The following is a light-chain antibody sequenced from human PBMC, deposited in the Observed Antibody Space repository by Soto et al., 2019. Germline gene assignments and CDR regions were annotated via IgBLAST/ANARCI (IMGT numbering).Light chain of an antibody. CDR2: STD. Sequence: QTVVTQEPSLTVSPGGTVTLTCASNTGAVTSGYFPNWFQQKPGQAPRSLIYSTDIRHSWTPARFSGSLLGDKAALTLSSVQPEDEADYYCLLYYGGAQVFGGGTKLTVL. CDR3: LLYYGGAQV. J-gene: IGLJ2*01. CDR1: TGAVTSGYF. V-gene: IGLV7-43*01.